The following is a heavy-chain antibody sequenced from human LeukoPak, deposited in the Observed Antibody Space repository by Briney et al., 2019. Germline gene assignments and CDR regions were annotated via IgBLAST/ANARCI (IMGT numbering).Heavy chain of an antibody. J-gene: IGHJ4*02. Sequence: GGSLRLSCAASGFTFSGYGMHWVRQAPGKGLEWVAVISYDGSNKYYADSVKGRFTISRDNAKNTLYLQMNSLRADDTAMYYCARDTGYSNYDYWGQGTLVTVSS. V-gene: IGHV3-30*03. D-gene: IGHD4-11*01. CDR3: ARDTGYSNYDY. CDR1: GFTFSGYG. CDR2: ISYDGSNK.